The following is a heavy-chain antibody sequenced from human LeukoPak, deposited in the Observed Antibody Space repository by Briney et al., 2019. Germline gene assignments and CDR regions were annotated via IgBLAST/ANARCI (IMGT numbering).Heavy chain of an antibody. V-gene: IGHV3-21*01. CDR1: GFTFSSYS. CDR2: ISSSSS. CDR3: ARGSDFDY. J-gene: IGHJ4*02. Sequence: GGSLRLSCAASGFTFSSYSMNWVRQAPGKGLEWVSSISSSSSYAGSVKGRFTISRDNAKNSLYLQMNSLRAEDTAVYYCARGSDFDYWGQGTLVTVSS. D-gene: IGHD1-26*01.